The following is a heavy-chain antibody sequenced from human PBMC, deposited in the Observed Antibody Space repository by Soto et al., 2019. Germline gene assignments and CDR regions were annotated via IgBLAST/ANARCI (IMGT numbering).Heavy chain of an antibody. V-gene: IGHV3-48*03. D-gene: IGHD3-16*02. CDR1: GFTFSSYE. Sequence: GGSLRLSCAASGFTFSSYEMNWVRQAPGEGLEWVSYISSGGSTIYYADSVRGRFTISRDNAKNSLYLQMNSLRAEDTAVYYCARDDSGYPSYFHYWGQGTLVTVSS. CDR3: ARDDSGYPSYFHY. CDR2: ISSGGSTI. J-gene: IGHJ4*02.